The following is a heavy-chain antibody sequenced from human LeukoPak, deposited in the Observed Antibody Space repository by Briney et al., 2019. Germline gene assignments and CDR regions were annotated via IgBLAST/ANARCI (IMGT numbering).Heavy chain of an antibody. CDR1: GFTVSSNY. V-gene: IGHV3-53*01. J-gene: IGHJ4*02. CDR2: IYSGGST. D-gene: IGHD6-25*01. Sequence: PGGSLRLSCAASGFTVSSNYMSWVRQAPGKGLEWVSVIYSGGSTYYADSVKGRFTISRDNSKNTLYLQMNSLRAEDTAVYYCASTSSGLAFDYWGQGTLVTVSS. CDR3: ASTSSGLAFDY.